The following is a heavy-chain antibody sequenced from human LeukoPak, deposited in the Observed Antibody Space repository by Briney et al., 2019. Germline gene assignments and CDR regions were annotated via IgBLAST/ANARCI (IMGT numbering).Heavy chain of an antibody. CDR1: GGSISSHY. CDR2: IYYSGST. V-gene: IGHV4-59*11. J-gene: IGHJ6*02. Sequence: SETLSLTRNVSGGSISSHYWSWIRQPPGKGLEWIAYIYYSGSTNYNPSLPSRVTMSVDTSKSQFSLRLTSVTAADTAVYCCARSLSTGPSAAGDAYYFYYGMDVWGQGTTVTVSS. D-gene: IGHD6-13*01. CDR3: ARSLSTGPSAAGDAYYFYYGMDV.